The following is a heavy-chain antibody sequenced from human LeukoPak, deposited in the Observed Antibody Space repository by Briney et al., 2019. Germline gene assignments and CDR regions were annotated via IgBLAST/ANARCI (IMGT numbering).Heavy chain of an antibody. CDR2: ISGSDGST. V-gene: IGHV3-23*01. J-gene: IGHJ5*02. D-gene: IGHD3-9*01. CDR3: AKDPNDILTGYFAWFDP. CDR1: GFTFSSYA. Sequence: GGSLRLSCAASGFTFSSYAMSWVRQAPGKGLEWVSAISGSDGSTYYADSVKGRFTISRDNSKNTLYLRMNSLRAEDTAVYYCAKDPNDILTGYFAWFDPWGQGTLVTVSS.